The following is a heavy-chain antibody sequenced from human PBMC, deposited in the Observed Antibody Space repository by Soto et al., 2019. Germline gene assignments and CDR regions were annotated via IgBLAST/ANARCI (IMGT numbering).Heavy chain of an antibody. V-gene: IGHV3-7*01. J-gene: IGHJ3*02. CDR3: ARDRRDCTNGVCYDAFDI. CDR1: GFTFSSYW. CDR2: IKQDGSEK. D-gene: IGHD2-8*01. Sequence: GGSLRLSCAASGFTFSSYWMSWVRQAPGKGLEWVANIKQDGSEKYYVDSVKDRFTISRDNAKNSLYLQMNSLRAEDTAVYYCARDRRDCTNGVCYDAFDIWGQGTMVTVSS.